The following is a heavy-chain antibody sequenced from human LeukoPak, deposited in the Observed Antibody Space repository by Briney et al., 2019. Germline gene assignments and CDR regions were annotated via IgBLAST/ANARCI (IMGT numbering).Heavy chain of an antibody. D-gene: IGHD2-15*01. CDR1: GGSVSSGSYY. J-gene: IGHJ4*02. V-gene: IGHV4-61*01. Sequence: NPSETLSLTCTVSGGSVSSGSYYWSWIRQPPGKGLEWIGYLYYSGSTNYNPSLKSRVTISVDTSKDPVPLNLSSVTAADTAVYYCARYVVPLYYFDYWGQGTLVTVFS. CDR3: ARYVVPLYYFDY. CDR2: LYYSGST.